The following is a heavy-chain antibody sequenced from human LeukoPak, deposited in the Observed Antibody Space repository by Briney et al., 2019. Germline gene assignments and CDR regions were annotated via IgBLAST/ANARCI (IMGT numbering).Heavy chain of an antibody. V-gene: IGHV1-2*02. D-gene: IGHD3-3*01. Sequence: ASVKVSCKASGYTFTGYYMHWVRQAPGQGLEWMGWINPNSGGTNYAQKFQGRVTMTRDTSISTAYMELSRLRSDDTAVYYCAKVVYYDFWSGLYFDYWGQGTLVTVSS. CDR2: INPNSGGT. CDR1: GYTFTGYY. CDR3: AKVVYYDFWSGLYFDY. J-gene: IGHJ4*02.